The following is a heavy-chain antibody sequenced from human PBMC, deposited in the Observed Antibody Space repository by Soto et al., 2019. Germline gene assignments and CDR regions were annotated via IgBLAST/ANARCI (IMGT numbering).Heavy chain of an antibody. CDR2: ISAHNGNT. D-gene: IGHD3-9*01. CDR1: GYTFTSYG. CDR3: ARVGAVYDILTGSADY. J-gene: IGHJ4*02. V-gene: IGHV1-18*01. Sequence: EASVKVSCKASGYTFTSYGISWVRQAPGQGLEWMGWISAHNGNTNYAQKLQGRVTMTTDTSTSTAYMELRSLRSDDTAVYYCARVGAVYDILTGSADYWGQGTLVTVSS.